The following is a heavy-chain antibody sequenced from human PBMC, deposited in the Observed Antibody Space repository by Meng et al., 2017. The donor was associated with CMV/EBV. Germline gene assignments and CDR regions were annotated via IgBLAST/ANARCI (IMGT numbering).Heavy chain of an antibody. D-gene: IGHD3-22*01. CDR2: ISAYNGNT. V-gene: IGHV1-18*01. CDR3: ARDGTQRITMIVGAFDI. Sequence: ASVKVSCKASGYTFTSYGISWVRQAPGQGLEWMGWISAYNGNTNYAQKLQGRVTMTTDTSTSTAYMELSSLRSEDTAVYYCARDGTQRITMIVGAFDIWGQGTMVTVSS. CDR1: GYTFTSYG. J-gene: IGHJ3*02.